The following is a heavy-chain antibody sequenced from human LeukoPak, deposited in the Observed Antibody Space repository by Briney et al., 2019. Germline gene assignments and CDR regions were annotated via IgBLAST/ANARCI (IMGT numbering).Heavy chain of an antibody. CDR2: IYHSGST. CDR3: ARGLGIAAAGTSLDY. CDR1: GVSISSSNW. J-gene: IGHJ4*02. Sequence: SGTLSLTCAVSGVSISSSNWRSWVRQPPGKGLEWIGEIYHSGSTNYNPSLKSRVTISVDKSKNQFSLKLSSVTAADTAVYYCARGLGIAAAGTSLDYWGQGTLVTVSS. D-gene: IGHD6-13*01. V-gene: IGHV4-4*02.